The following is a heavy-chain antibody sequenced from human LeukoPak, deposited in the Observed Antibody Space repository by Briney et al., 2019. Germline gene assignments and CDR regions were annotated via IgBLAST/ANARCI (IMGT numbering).Heavy chain of an antibody. V-gene: IGHV1-8*01. CDR3: ARAKDYGDHNYYYGMDI. J-gene: IGHJ6*04. CDR2: MNPNSGNT. D-gene: IGHD4-17*01. CDR1: GYTFTSYD. Sequence: ASVKVSCKASGYTFTSYDINWVRQATGQGLEWMGWMNPNSGNTGYAQKFQGRVTMTRNTSISTAYMGLSSLRSEDTAVYYWARAKDYGDHNYYYGMDIWGKGTTVTVSS.